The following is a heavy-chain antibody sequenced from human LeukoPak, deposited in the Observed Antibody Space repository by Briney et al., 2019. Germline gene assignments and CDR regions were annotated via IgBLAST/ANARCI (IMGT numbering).Heavy chain of an antibody. D-gene: IGHD2-8*01. CDR3: ARDLILRDYYYGMDV. CDR2: IYSGGST. J-gene: IGHJ6*02. CDR1: GFTVSSNY. V-gene: IGHV3-66*01. Sequence: GGSLRLSCAASGFTVSSNYMSWVRQAPGKGLEWVSVIYSGGSTYYADSVKGRFTISRDNSKNTLYLQMSSLRDEDTAVYYCARDLILRDYYYGMDVWGQGTTVTVSS.